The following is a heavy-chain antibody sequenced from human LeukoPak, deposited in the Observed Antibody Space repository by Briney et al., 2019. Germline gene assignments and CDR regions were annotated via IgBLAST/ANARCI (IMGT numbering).Heavy chain of an antibody. CDR1: GFTFSSYA. Sequence: PGGSLRLSCAASGFTFSSYAMSWVRQAPGKGLEWVSAIPGSGDSTNYADSVKGRFTISRDNSKNTLYLQMNGLRAEDTAVYYCAKRSGVSYGYFDYWGQGTLVTVSS. CDR3: AKRSGVSYGYFDY. D-gene: IGHD1-26*01. CDR2: IPGSGDST. J-gene: IGHJ4*02. V-gene: IGHV3-23*01.